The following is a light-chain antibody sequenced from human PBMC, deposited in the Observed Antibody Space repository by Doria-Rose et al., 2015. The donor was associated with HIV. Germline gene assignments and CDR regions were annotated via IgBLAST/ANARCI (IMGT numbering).Light chain of an antibody. V-gene: IGLV2-14*01. J-gene: IGLJ1*01. CDR2: EVS. CDR3: SSYTSSSTLYV. CDR1: SSDVGGYNY. Sequence: GSPGQSITISCTGTSSDVGGYNYVSWYQQHPGKAPKVMIYEVSNRPSGVSNRFSGSKSGNTASLTISGLQAEDEADYYCSSYTSSSTLYVFGTGTKVTVL.